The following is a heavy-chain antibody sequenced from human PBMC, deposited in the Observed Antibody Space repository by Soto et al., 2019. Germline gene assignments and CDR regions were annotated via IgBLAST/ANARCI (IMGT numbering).Heavy chain of an antibody. CDR2: TYHSGNP. Sequence: SETLSLTYGVSGDTISTGGYSWAWIRQPPGKALEWIGHTYHSGNPYYNPSLKSQVTISVDTSKSQFTLNLNSVTAADTAVYYCARQGSYYESSGHPNTIFDYWGQGALVTVSS. CDR3: ARQGSYYESSGHPNTIFDY. J-gene: IGHJ4*02. CDR1: GDTISTGGYS. D-gene: IGHD3-22*01. V-gene: IGHV4-30-2*01.